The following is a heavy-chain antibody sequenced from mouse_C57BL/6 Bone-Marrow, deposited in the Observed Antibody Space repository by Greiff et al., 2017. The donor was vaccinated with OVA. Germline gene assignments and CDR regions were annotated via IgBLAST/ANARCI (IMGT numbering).Heavy chain of an antibody. CDR1: GYTFTDYE. J-gene: IGHJ1*03. Sequence: VKLQESGAELVRPGASVTLSCKASGYTFTDYEMHWVKQTPVHGLEWIGAIDPETGGTAYTQKFTGKAILTADKSSSTAYMELRSLTSEDYAVYYCTTYDYDDWYFDVWGTGTAVTVSS. D-gene: IGHD2-4*01. CDR3: TTYDYDDWYFDV. CDR2: IDPETGGT. V-gene: IGHV1-15*01.